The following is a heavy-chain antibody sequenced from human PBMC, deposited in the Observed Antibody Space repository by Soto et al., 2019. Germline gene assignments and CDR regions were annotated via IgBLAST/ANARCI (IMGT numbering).Heavy chain of an antibody. CDR2: ISGGGDGS. V-gene: IGHV3-23*01. D-gene: IGHD2-15*01. Sequence: EVQLLESGGGLVQPGGSLRLSCAASGFTFSSYAIIWVRQAPGKGLEWVSTISGGGDGSYYADSVKGRFTISRDNSKNTVSLRMNGLRAEDTAVYYCARKGPGSLATYWSDGGCHYAFDMWGQGTMVTVSS. CDR1: GFTFSSYA. CDR3: ARKGPGSLATYWSDGGCHYAFDM. J-gene: IGHJ3*02.